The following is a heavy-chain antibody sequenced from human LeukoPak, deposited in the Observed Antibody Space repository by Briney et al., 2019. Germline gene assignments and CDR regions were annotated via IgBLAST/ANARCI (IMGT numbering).Heavy chain of an antibody. CDR1: GFTFDGYA. J-gene: IGHJ3*02. Sequence: PGRSLRLSCAASGFTFDGYAMHWVRQAPGKGLEWVSGISYNSGSIGYADSVKGRFTISRDNAKNSLYLQMNSLRAEDTALYYCAKAGYYDSSGYPSLHAFDIWGQGTMVTVSS. V-gene: IGHV3-9*01. CDR3: AKAGYYDSSGYPSLHAFDI. D-gene: IGHD3-22*01. CDR2: ISYNSGSI.